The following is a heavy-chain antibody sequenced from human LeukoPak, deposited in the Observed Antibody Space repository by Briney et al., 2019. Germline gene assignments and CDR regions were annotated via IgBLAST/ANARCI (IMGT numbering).Heavy chain of an antibody. D-gene: IGHD3-9*01. V-gene: IGHV3-23*01. CDR3: AKSSLYYDILTGFIHDAFDI. J-gene: IGHJ3*02. Sequence: GGSLRLSCAASGFTFSSYAMSWVRQAPGKGLEWVSAISGSGGSTYYADSVKGPFTISRDNSKNTLYLQMNSLRAEDTAVYYCAKSSLYYDILTGFIHDAFDIWGQGTMVTVSS. CDR2: ISGSGGST. CDR1: GFTFSSYA.